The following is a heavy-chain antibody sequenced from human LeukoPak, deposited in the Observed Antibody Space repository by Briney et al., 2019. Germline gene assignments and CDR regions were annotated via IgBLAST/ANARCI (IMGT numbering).Heavy chain of an antibody. Sequence: PGGSLRLSCAASGFTFSSYSMNWVRQAPGKGLEWVSSISSSSSYIYYADSVKGRFTISRDNSKNTLYLQMNSLRAEDTAVYYCAKDGRGPYGGKSEADYWGQGTLVTVSS. V-gene: IGHV3-21*01. D-gene: IGHD4-23*01. CDR3: AKDGRGPYGGKSEADY. CDR1: GFTFSSYS. CDR2: ISSSSSYI. J-gene: IGHJ4*02.